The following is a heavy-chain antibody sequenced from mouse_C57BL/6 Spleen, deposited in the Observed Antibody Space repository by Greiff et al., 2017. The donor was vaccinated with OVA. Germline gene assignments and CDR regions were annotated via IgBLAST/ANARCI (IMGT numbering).Heavy chain of an antibody. CDR2: IWWNDDK. CDR1: GFSLSTSNMG. V-gene: IGHV8-5*01. D-gene: IGHD2-4*01. J-gene: IGHJ2*01. CDR3: AQMNLYYDYDVYFDD. Sequence: QVTLKESGPGILQPSPTLRLTCSFSGFSLSTSNMGIGWLRQPSGKGLDWLAHIWWNDDKYNNPSLKSGPTISKDTSNNQVFLKVTSVDTADTATYYCAQMNLYYDYDVYFDDWGQGTTLTVSS.